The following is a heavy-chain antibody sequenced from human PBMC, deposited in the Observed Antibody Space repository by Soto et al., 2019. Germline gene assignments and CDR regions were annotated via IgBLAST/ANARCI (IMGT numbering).Heavy chain of an antibody. CDR2: IYYSRST. D-gene: IGHD3-9*01. CDR1: GGSISSGDYY. V-gene: IGHV4-30-4*01. Sequence: SETLSLTCTVSGGSISSGDYYWSWIRQPPGKGLEWIGYIYYSRSTYYNPSLKSRVTISVDTSKNQFSLKLSSVTAADTAVYYCARGRDKYYDILTGYYYFDYWGQGTRVTVSS. J-gene: IGHJ4*02. CDR3: ARGRDKYYDILTGYYYFDY.